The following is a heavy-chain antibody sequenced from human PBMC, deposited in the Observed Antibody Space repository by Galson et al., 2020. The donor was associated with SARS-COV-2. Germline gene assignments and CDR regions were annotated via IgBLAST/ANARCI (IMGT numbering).Heavy chain of an antibody. Sequence: GESLKISCAASGFTFSNAWMSWVRQAPGKGLEWVGRIKSKTDGGTTDYAAPVKGRFTISRDDSKNTLYLQMNSLKTEDTAVYYCTTGYRPPGGDIVVVPAAQFYYYYGMDVWGQGTTVTVSS. CDR3: TTGYRPPGGDIVVVPAAQFYYYYGMDV. J-gene: IGHJ6*02. D-gene: IGHD2-2*01. CDR2: IKSKTDGGTT. CDR1: GFTFSNAW. V-gene: IGHV3-15*01.